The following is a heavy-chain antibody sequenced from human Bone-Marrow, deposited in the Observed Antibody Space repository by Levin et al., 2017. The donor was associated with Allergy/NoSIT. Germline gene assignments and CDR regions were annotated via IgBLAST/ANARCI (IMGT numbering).Heavy chain of an antibody. CDR2: ISYDGSNK. J-gene: IGHJ6*02. CDR1: GFTFSSYG. V-gene: IGHV3-30*18. Sequence: PGGSLRLSCAASGFTFSSYGMHWVRQAPGKGLQWVAVISYDGSNKYQGDSVKGRFTISRDNSKNTLYLQMNSLRAADTAVYYCAKDLGKCSGASCSADCYYCHHIDVWGQGPAVTVSS. CDR3: AKDLGKCSGASCSADCYYCHHIDV. D-gene: IGHD2-15*01.